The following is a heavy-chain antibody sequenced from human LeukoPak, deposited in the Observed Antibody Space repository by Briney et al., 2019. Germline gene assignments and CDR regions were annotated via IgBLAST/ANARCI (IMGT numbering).Heavy chain of an antibody. CDR1: GFTFSSYW. D-gene: IGHD3-3*01. CDR3: ARVEYDFWSGPMDY. Sequence: PGGSLRLSCAASGFTFSSYWMSWVCQAPGKGLEWVANIKQDGSEKYYVDSVKGRFTISRDNAKNSLYLQMNSLRAEDTAVYYCARVEYDFWSGPMDYWGQGTLVTVSS. V-gene: IGHV3-7*01. CDR2: IKQDGSEK. J-gene: IGHJ4*02.